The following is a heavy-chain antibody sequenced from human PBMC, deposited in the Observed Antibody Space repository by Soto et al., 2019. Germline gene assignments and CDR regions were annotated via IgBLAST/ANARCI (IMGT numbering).Heavy chain of an antibody. Sequence: GGSLGLSCAASGFTFTRFSMNWVRQAPGKGLEWVSSISSTTNYIYYGDSMKGRFTISRDNAKNSLYLEMNSLRAEDTAVYYCARESEDLTSNFDYWGQGTLVTVSS. CDR1: GFTFTRFS. CDR2: ISSTTNYI. J-gene: IGHJ4*02. CDR3: ARESEDLTSNFDY. V-gene: IGHV3-21*06.